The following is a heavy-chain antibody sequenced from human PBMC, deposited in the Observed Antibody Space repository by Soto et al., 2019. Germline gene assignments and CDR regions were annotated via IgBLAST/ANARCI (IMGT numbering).Heavy chain of an antibody. CDR1: GGSISSGGYY. CDR2: IYYSGST. V-gene: IGHV4-31*01. CDR3: ASMYYDYIWGSYRRDY. D-gene: IGHD3-16*02. Sequence: SETLSLTCTVSGGSISSGGYYWSWIRQHPGKGLEWIGYIYYSGSTYYNPSLKSQVTISVDTSKKQFSLKLSSVTAADTAVYYCASMYYDYIWGSYRRDYWGQGTLVTVSS. J-gene: IGHJ4*02.